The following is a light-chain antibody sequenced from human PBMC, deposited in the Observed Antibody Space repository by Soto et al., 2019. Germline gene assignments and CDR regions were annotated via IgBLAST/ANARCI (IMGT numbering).Light chain of an antibody. CDR1: SSNIGSNP. V-gene: IGLV1-44*01. Sequence: QSVLTQSPSASGTPGQRVTISCSGSSSNIGSNPVHWYQQVPGSAPKLLIHNNYQRPAGVPDRFSDSESGTSASLAISGLQSEDEADYYCASWDDSLSGVLFGGGTKLTVL. CDR3: ASWDDSLSGVL. CDR2: NNY. J-gene: IGLJ2*01.